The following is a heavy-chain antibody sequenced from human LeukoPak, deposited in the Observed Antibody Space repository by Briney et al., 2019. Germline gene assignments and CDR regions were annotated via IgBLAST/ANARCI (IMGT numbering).Heavy chain of an antibody. CDR3: AKSPAVHTAMAGVFDY. CDR1: GFTFSSYA. CDR2: ISGSGGST. V-gene: IGHV3-23*01. Sequence: GSLSLSCAASGFTFSSYAMSWVRQAPGKGLEWVSAISGSGGSTYYADSVKGRFTISRDNSKNTLYLQMNSLRAEDTAVYYCAKSPAVHTAMAGVFDYWGQGTLVTVSS. D-gene: IGHD5-18*01. J-gene: IGHJ4*02.